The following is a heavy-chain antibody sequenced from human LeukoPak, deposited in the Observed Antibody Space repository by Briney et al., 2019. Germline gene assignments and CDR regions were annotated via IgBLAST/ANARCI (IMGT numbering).Heavy chain of an antibody. J-gene: IGHJ4*02. CDR2: ILTSGTT. CDR1: GGSISSYH. V-gene: IGHV4-4*09. Sequence: SETLSLTCTVSGGSISSYHWSWVRQPPGKGLEWIGYILTSGTTNYNPSLKSRLTISGDTSKNQFTLRLSSVTSADTAVYFCARLRVSGSYLYYFDYWGQGTLVTVSS. D-gene: IGHD1-26*01. CDR3: ARLRVSGSYLYYFDY.